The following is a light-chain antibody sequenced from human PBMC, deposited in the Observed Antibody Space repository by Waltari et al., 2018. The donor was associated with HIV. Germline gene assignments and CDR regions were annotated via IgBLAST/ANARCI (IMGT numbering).Light chain of an antibody. CDR3: GTWDPRLSVGV. J-gene: IGLJ2*01. CDR1: SSTLANDY. V-gene: IGLV1-51*01. Sequence: QSVLTQPPSVSAAPGQTVTISCSGSSSTLANDYVSWYQHVPGAAPKLLIYDNNKRPSGIPDRFSGSKSVTSATLDITGLQTGDEADYYCGTWDPRLSVGVFGGGTKLTVL. CDR2: DNN.